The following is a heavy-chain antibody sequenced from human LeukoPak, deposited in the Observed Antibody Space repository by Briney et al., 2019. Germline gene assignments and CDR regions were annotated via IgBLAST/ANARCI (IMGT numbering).Heavy chain of an antibody. V-gene: IGHV4-39*01. D-gene: IGHD6-19*01. CDR2: IYYSGST. J-gene: IGHJ4*02. CDR3: ARRSIAVDGSFDY. Sequence: PSETLSLTCTVSGDSISSSSYYWGWIRQPPGKGLEWIGSIYYSGSTYYNPSLKSRVTMSVDTSKNQFSLKLSSVTAADTAVYYCARRSIAVDGSFDYWGQGTLVTVSS. CDR1: GDSISSSSYY.